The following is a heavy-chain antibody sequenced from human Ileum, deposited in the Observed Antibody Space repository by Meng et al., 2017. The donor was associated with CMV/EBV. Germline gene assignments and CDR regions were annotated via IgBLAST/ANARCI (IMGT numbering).Heavy chain of an antibody. CDR3: ARYRRVGATGRWFDP. J-gene: IGHJ5*02. CDR1: GFTFSSYS. D-gene: IGHD1-26*01. V-gene: IGHV3-21*01. Sequence: LSLTCAASGFTFSSYSMNWVRQAPGKGLEWVSSISSSSSYIYYADSVKGRFTISRDNAKNSLYLQMNSLRAEDTAVYYCARYRRVGATGRWFDPWGQGTLVTVSS. CDR2: ISSSSSYI.